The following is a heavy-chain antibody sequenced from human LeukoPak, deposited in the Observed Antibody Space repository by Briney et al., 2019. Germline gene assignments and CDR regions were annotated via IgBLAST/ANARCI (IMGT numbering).Heavy chain of an antibody. CDR1: GGSISSGDYY. J-gene: IGHJ3*02. V-gene: IGHV4-30-4*02. CDR2: IYYSGST. Sequence: PSXXLSLTCTVSGGSISSGDYYWSWIRQPPGKGLEWIVYIYYSGSTYNNPSLKSRVTISVDTSKNQFSLKLSSVTAADTAVYYCARIVGAGDAFDIWGQGTMVTVSS. D-gene: IGHD1-26*01. CDR3: ARIVGAGDAFDI.